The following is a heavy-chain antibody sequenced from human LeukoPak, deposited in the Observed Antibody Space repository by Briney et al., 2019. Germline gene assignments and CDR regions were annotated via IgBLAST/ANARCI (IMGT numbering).Heavy chain of an antibody. CDR3: ATGKDRSGYYYSLDY. CDR1: GGTFSTFP. V-gene: IGHV1-69*13. Sequence: SVKVPCKASGGTFSTFPISWVRQAPEQGLEWIGGIIPIFGPNYAQKFQGRATISADLATATAYMELSSLTSEDTSVYYCATGKDRSGYYYSLDYWGQGTLVAVSS. D-gene: IGHD3-22*01. CDR2: IIPIFGP. J-gene: IGHJ4*02.